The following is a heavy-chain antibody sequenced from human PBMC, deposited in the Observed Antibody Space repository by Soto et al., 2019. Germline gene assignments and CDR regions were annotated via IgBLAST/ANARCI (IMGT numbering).Heavy chain of an antibody. Sequence: PSETLSLTCTVSGGSISSGDYYWSWIRQPPRKRLEWIGYIYYSGSTYYNPSLKIRVSIAVDTSKNQFSLKLSSVTAADTAVYYCARQLGYYDSSGYYYGGRDFGYWGQGTLVTVSS. D-gene: IGHD3-22*01. J-gene: IGHJ4*02. CDR1: GGSISSGDYY. V-gene: IGHV4-30-4*01. CDR3: ARQLGYYDSSGYYYGGRDFGY. CDR2: IYYSGST.